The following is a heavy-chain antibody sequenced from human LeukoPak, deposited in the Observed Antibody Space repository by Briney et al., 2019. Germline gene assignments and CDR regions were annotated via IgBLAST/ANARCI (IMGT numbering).Heavy chain of an antibody. J-gene: IGHJ6*04. CDR3: ARREVVVVPAAPPDYYGMDV. CDR2: IIPIFGTA. V-gene: IGHV1-69*01. D-gene: IGHD2-2*01. CDR1: GGTFSSYA. Sequence: SVKVSCKASGGTFSSYAISWVRQAPGQGLEWMGGIIPIFGTANYAQKFQGRVTITADESTSTAHMELSSLRSEDTAVYYCARREVVVVPAAPPDYYGMDVWGKGTTVTVSS.